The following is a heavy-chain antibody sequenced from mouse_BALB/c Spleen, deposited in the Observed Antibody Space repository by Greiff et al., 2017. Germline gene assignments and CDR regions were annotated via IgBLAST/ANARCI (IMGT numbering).Heavy chain of an antibody. Sequence: EVQVVESGPGLVKPSQSLSLTCSVTGYSITSGYYWNWIRQFPGNKLEWKGYISYDGSNNYNPSLKNRISITRDTSKNQFFLKLNSVTTEDTATYYCARDGNYWFAYWGQGTLVTVSA. D-gene: IGHD2-1*01. V-gene: IGHV3-6*02. CDR3: ARDGNYWFAY. CDR2: ISYDGSN. CDR1: GYSITSGYY. J-gene: IGHJ3*01.